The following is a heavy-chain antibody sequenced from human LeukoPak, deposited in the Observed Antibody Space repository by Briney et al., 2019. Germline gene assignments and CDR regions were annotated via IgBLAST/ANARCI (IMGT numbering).Heavy chain of an antibody. V-gene: IGHV3-33*08. Sequence: GGSLRLSCAASGFTFSSYGMHWVRQAPGKGLEWVAVIWYDGSNKYYADSVKGRFTISRDNSKNTLYLQMNSLRAEDTAVHYCARGDDILTGYTPDYGMDVWGKGTTVTVSS. J-gene: IGHJ6*04. CDR2: IWYDGSNK. CDR1: GFTFSSYG. D-gene: IGHD3-9*01. CDR3: ARGDDILTGYTPDYGMDV.